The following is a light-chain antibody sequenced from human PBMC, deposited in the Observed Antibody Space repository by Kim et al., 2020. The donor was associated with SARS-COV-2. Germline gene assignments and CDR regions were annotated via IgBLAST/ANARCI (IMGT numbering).Light chain of an antibody. J-gene: IGKJ4*01. V-gene: IGKV2-28*01. Sequence: DIVMTQSPLSLPVTPGEPASISYRSSQSLLHSNGYNYLDWYLQKPGQSPQLLIYLGSNRASGVPDRFSGSGSGTDFTLKISRVEAEDVGVYYCMQALQTPTFGGGTKLEI. CDR3: MQALQTPT. CDR1: QSLLHSNGYNY. CDR2: LGS.